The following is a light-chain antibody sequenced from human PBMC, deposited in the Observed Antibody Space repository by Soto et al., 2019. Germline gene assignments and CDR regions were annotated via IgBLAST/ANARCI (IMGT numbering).Light chain of an antibody. CDR2: EVS. V-gene: IGLV2-23*02. CDR3: CSYAGSSTVV. Sequence: QPVLTQPASVSGSPGQSITISCTGTSSDVGSYNLVSWYQQHPGKAPKLMIYEVSKRPSGVSNRFSGSKSGNTASLTISGLQAEDAADYYCCSYAGSSTVVFGGGTKLTVL. CDR1: SSDVGSYNL. J-gene: IGLJ2*01.